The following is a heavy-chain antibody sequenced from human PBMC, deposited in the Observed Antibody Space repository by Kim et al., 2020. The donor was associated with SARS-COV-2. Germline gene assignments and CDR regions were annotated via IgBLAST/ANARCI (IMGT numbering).Heavy chain of an antibody. CDR1: GYTFTNYA. J-gene: IGHJ6*02. V-gene: IGHV1-3*01. CDR3: ARVAIAVSFSYYGMDV. Sequence: ASVKVSCKASGYTFTNYAMHWVRQAPGQRLEWMGWINAGNGNTKHSQKFQGRVTLTRDTSASTAYMELSSLRSEDTAVYFCARVAIAVSFSYYGMDVWGQ. CDR2: INAGNGNT.